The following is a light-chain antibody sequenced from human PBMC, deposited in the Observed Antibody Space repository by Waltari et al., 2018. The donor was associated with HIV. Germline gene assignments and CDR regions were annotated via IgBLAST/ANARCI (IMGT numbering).Light chain of an antibody. Sequence: QSVLTQPPSVSGAPGQRVTIYCTRSCPTIGAGSHVHWYQQLPGTAPKHLISGNSNRPSGVPDRFSGSKSGTSASLAITGLQAEDEADYYCQSYDSSLSAHVVFGGGTKLTVL. J-gene: IGLJ2*01. CDR1: CPTIGAGSH. CDR2: GNS. CDR3: QSYDSSLSAHVV. V-gene: IGLV1-40*01.